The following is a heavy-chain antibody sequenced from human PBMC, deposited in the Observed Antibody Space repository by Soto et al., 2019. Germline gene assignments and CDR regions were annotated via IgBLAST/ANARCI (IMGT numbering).Heavy chain of an antibody. V-gene: IGHV3-53*01. J-gene: IGHJ6*02. D-gene: IGHD3-22*01. CDR3: AKAPFSRPPKWFYGMEN. CDR2: IYPDGST. Sequence: EVQLVESGGGLIQPGGSLRLSCAASGFTVSVNYMSWVRQAPGKGLEWVSVIYPDGSTYYADSVKGRFTISRDNSKNTLNLQMNSLRAEDTAVYYCAKAPFSRPPKWFYGMENWGQGTTVTVSS. CDR1: GFTVSVNY.